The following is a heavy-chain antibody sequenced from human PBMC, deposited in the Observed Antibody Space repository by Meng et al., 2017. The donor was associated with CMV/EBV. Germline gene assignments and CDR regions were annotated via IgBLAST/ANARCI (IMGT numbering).Heavy chain of an antibody. CDR1: GFTFSSYA. J-gene: IGHJ4*02. Sequence: GESLKISCAASGFTFSSYAMGWVRPAPGKGLEWVSAISGSGGSTYYAGSVKGRFTISRDNSKNTLYLQMNSLRAEDTAVYYCAKRPFSYSSSPYWGQGTLVTVSS. D-gene: IGHD6-6*01. V-gene: IGHV3-23*01. CDR3: AKRPFSYSSSPY. CDR2: ISGSGGST.